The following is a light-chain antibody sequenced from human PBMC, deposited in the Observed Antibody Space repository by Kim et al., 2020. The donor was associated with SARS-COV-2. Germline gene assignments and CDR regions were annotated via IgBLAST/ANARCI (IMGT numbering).Light chain of an antibody. CDR2: GAS. CDR1: QTVLYSVNNKTY. Sequence: AAINCQVSQTVLYSVNNKTYLAWYQQKPGQPPRLLIYGASTRESGVPDRFSGSGSGTDFTLTISSLQAEDVAVYYCQQYYSSPITFGQGTRLEIK. CDR3: QQYYSSPIT. V-gene: IGKV4-1*01. J-gene: IGKJ5*01.